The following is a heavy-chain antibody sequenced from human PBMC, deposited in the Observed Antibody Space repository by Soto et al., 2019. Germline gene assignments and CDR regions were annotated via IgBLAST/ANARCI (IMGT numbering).Heavy chain of an antibody. J-gene: IGHJ3*02. CDR1: GFTFSSYS. CDR3: ARGIAVAGSYAFDI. D-gene: IGHD6-19*01. Sequence: VQLVESGGGLVQPGGSLRLSCAASGFTFSSYSMNWVRQAPGKGLEWVSYISSSSSTIYYADSVKGRFTISRDNAKNSLYLQMNSLRDEDTAVYYCARGIAVAGSYAFDIWGQGTMVTVSS. CDR2: ISSSSSTI. V-gene: IGHV3-48*02.